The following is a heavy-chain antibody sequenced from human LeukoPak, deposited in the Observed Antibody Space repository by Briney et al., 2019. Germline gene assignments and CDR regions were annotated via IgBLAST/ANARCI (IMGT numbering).Heavy chain of an antibody. CDR2: INPSGGSR. V-gene: IGHV1-46*01. Sequence: ASVKVSCKASGYTFTSYYMHWVRLAPGQGLGWMGIINPSGGSRNYAQKLQGRVTMTRDTSTSTVYMELSSLRSEDTAVYYCARGRCSGRTCFDFWGQGTPVTVSS. CDR1: GYTFTSYY. CDR3: ARGRCSGRTCFDF. D-gene: IGHD2-15*01. J-gene: IGHJ4*02.